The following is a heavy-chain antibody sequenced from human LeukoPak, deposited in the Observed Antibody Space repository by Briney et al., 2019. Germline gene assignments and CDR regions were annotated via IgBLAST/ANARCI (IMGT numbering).Heavy chain of an antibody. J-gene: IGHJ3*02. D-gene: IGHD3-22*01. CDR1: GFTVSSNY. CDR2: IYSGGST. V-gene: IGHV3-66*01. CDR3: AAPTFVDSSGPYQGAFDI. Sequence: GGSLRLSCAASGFTVSSNYMSWVRQAPGKGLEWVSVIYSGGSTYYADSVKGRFTISRDNSKNTLYLQMNSLRAEDTAVYYCAAPTFVDSSGPYQGAFDIWGQGTMVTVSS.